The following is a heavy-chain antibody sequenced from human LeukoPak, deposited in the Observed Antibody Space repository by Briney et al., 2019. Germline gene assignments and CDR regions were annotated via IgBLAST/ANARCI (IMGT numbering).Heavy chain of an antibody. CDR1: GFTVSSNS. V-gene: IGHV3-66*01. Sequence: GGSLRLSCAASGFTVSSNSMSWVRQAPGTWLEWVSIIYTGGDTYFADSVKGRFTISRDNSKNTLYVQMNSLRAEDTAVYYCAKDSPGRGLDVWGQGTTVTVSS. J-gene: IGHJ6*02. CDR2: IYTGGDT. CDR3: AKDSPGRGLDV.